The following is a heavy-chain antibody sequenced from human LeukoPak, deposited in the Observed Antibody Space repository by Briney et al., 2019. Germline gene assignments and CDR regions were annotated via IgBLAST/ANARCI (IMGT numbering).Heavy chain of an antibody. D-gene: IGHD5-12*01. V-gene: IGHV3-11*01. J-gene: IGHJ5*02. CDR1: GFTFSDYY. CDR2: ISSSGGTI. CDR3: ARGGADIAS. Sequence: GGSLRLSCAASGFTFSDYYMNWIRQAPGKGLEWLSYISSSGGTIYYADSVKGRSTISRDNAKNSLYLQMNSLTAEDTAVYYCARGGADIASWGQGTLVTVSS.